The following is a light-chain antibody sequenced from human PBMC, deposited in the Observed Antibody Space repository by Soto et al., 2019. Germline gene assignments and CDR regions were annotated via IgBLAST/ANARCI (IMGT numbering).Light chain of an antibody. CDR3: QQSYTTPIS. J-gene: IGKJ3*01. CDR1: QSISRY. V-gene: IGKV1-39*01. Sequence: DIQMTQSPSSLSASVGDRVTITCRASQSISRYLNWYQQKPGLAPKLLIYAASALQSGVPSRFSGSGSGTDFTLTISSLHPEDFATYYCQQSYTTPISFGPGTKVDIK. CDR2: AAS.